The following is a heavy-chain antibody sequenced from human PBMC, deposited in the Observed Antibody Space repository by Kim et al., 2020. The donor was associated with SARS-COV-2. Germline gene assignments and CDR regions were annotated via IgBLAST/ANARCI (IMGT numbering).Heavy chain of an antibody. CDR1: GGSISSYY. D-gene: IGHD6-25*01. CDR2: MSYSEST. Sequence: SETLSLTCTASGGSISSYYWSWIRQPPGKGLECIGYMSYSESTNYNPALKRRVTISLDTSKNQSSLKLTSVTAADTAVYYCARGVRRTSLAARNYHYYYMGVWGEGTTFTASS. J-gene: IGHJ6*03. CDR3: ARGVRRTSLAARNYHYYYMGV. V-gene: IGHV4-59*01.